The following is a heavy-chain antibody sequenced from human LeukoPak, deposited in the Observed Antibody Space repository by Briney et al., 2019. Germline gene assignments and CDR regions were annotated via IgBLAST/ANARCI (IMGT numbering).Heavy chain of an antibody. Sequence: PGGSLRLSCAASGFTISTSYMSWVRQAPGKGLEWVSIIYSDGRTYYSDSVKGRFTISRDNSKNTVYLQMNSLRAEDTAVYYCARDDRDYYDSRNFYGMDVWGQGTTVTVSS. CDR3: ARDDRDYYDSRNFYGMDV. J-gene: IGHJ6*02. CDR1: GFTISTSY. D-gene: IGHD3-22*01. CDR2: IYSDGRT. V-gene: IGHV3-66*01.